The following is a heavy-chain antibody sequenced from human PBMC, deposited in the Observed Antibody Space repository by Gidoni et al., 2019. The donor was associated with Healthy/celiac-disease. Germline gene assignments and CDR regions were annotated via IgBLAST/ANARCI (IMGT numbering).Heavy chain of an antibody. CDR2: ISSRCRTI. J-gene: IGHJ1*01. CDR1: VFTFISSS. V-gene: IGHV3-48*01. D-gene: IGHD2-21*02. Sequence: EVQLVESGGGLVQPGGSLRLSCAASVFTFISSSMNGVRQAPGKGMEWVSYISSRCRTIEYAEPVKGRFTISRDNAKNSMYLQMNSLRAEDTAVYYCARAFEAYCGGDCLGYFQHWGQGTLVTVSS. CDR3: ARAFEAYCGGDCLGYFQH.